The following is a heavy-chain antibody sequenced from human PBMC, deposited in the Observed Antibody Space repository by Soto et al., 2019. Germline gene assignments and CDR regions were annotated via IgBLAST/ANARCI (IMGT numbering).Heavy chain of an antibody. CDR3: ARDPLRDYVWGSYRSDY. CDR1: GYTFTGYG. V-gene: IGHV1-18*01. Sequence: ASVKVSCKASGYTFTGYGISWVRQAPGQGLEWMGWISAYNGNTNYAQKLQGRVTMTTDTSTSTAYMELRSLRSDDTAVYYCARDPLRDYVWGSYRSDYWGQGTLVTVSS. CDR2: ISAYNGNT. J-gene: IGHJ4*02. D-gene: IGHD3-16*02.